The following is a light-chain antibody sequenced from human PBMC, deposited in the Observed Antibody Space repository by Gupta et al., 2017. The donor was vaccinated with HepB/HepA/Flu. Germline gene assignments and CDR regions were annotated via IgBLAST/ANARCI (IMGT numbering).Light chain of an antibody. CDR2: AAS. CDR3: QQRYSTPQT. CDR1: QSISSY. J-gene: IGKJ1*01. Sequence: DIQMTQSPSSLSASVGDRVTITCRASQSISSYLNWYQQQPGKAHKLLIYAASSLQSWVPSRFSGSGSGTDFTLTISSLQPEDFATYYCQQRYSTPQTFGQGTKVEIK. V-gene: IGKV1-39*01.